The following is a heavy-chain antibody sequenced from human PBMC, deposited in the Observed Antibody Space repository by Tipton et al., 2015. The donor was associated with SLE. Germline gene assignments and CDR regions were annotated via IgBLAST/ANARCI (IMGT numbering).Heavy chain of an antibody. D-gene: IGHD3/OR15-3a*01. V-gene: IGHV3-7*01. CDR2: INQDGSKN. CDR1: GFAFSDSW. CDR3: ARDGLMYGIDL. Sequence: SLRLSCAASGFAFSDSWMTWVRQAPGTGLEWVGNINQDGSKNYYVDSMKGRFTISRDNAKNSLYLQINSLRLEDTAVYYCARDGLMYGIDLWGRGTTVTVS. J-gene: IGHJ6*02.